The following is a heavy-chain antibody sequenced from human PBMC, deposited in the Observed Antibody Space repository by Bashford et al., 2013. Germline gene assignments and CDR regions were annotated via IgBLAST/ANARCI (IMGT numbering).Heavy chain of an antibody. CDR2: INHSGST. Sequence: LLYSSETLSLTCAVYGGSFSGYYWSWIRQPPGKGLEWIGEINHSGSTNYNPSLKSRVTISVDTSKNQFSLKLSSVTAADTAVYYCARGRAAPRRGVSFHGMDVWGQGTTVTVSS. D-gene: IGHD6-6*01. CDR3: ARGRAAPRRGVSFHGMDV. CDR1: GGSFSGYY. V-gene: IGHV4-34*01. J-gene: IGHJ6*02.